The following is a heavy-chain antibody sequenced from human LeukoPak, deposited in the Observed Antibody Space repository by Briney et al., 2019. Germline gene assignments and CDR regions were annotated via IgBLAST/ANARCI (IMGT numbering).Heavy chain of an antibody. CDR2: ISVGAEYI. V-gene: IGHV3-23*01. CDR3: ASGPPFLRYFEY. D-gene: IGHD3-3*01. Sequence: GGSLRLSCAASGFTCSTYVMNWFRQAPGKGLEWVSTISVGAEYIFYADSVKGRFTISRDDSNNALYLQMHSLRAEDTALYYCASGPPFLRYFEYWGQGTLVTVSS. CDR1: GFTCSTYV. J-gene: IGHJ4*02.